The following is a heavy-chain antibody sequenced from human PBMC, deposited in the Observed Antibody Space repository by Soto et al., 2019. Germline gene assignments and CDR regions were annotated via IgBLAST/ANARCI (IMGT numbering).Heavy chain of an antibody. J-gene: IGHJ6*02. CDR3: ARVMVRPKGYYGMDV. Sequence: QVQLQESGPGLVKPSQTLSLTCTVSGGSISSGDYYWSWIRQPPGKGLEWIGYIYYSGSTYYNPSRKSRVTIXXDXSXXQFSLKLSSVTAADTAVYYCARVMVRPKGYYGMDVWGQGTTVTVSS. V-gene: IGHV4-30-4*01. CDR2: IYYSGST. D-gene: IGHD3-10*01. CDR1: GGSISSGDYY.